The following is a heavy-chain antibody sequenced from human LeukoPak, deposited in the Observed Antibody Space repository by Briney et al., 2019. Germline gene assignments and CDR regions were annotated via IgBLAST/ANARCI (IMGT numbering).Heavy chain of an antibody. Sequence: GGSLRLSCAASGFTFSTYAMHWVRQAPGKGLEYVSAISGNGGSTYYANSVKGRFAISRDNSKNTLYLQMGSLRAEDTALYYCAKDLQPWGIAVAGTGSKDYWGQGTLVTVSS. CDR2: ISGNGGST. J-gene: IGHJ4*02. CDR3: AKDLQPWGIAVAGTGSKDY. CDR1: GFTFSTYA. D-gene: IGHD6-19*01. V-gene: IGHV3-64*01.